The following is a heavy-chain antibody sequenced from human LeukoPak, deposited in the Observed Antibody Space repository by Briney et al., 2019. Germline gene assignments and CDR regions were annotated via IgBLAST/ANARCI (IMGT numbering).Heavy chain of an antibody. Sequence: GGSLRLSCAASGFTFSSYAMSWVRQAPGKGLEWVSTISFNGGSTYYADSVKGRFTISRDNSKNTLYLQMNSLRAEDTAVYYCAKDLDGDTTMTTDYWGQGNLVIVSA. CDR2: ISFNGGST. V-gene: IGHV3-23*01. CDR3: AKDLDGDTTMTTDY. D-gene: IGHD5-18*01. CDR1: GFTFSSYA. J-gene: IGHJ4*02.